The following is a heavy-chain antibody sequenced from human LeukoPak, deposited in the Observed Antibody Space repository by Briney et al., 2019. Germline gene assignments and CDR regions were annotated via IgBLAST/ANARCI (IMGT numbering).Heavy chain of an antibody. J-gene: IGHJ4*02. V-gene: IGHV4-38-2*02. Sequence: SETLSLTCTVSGYSISSGYYWGWVRQPPGKGLQWIGSIFRSWTTYYSPTLRPRLSMSLDTSKNQFSLKLTSVTATDTAVYYCVRGRGGLGIYQFEFWGQGALVIVPS. CDR3: VRGRGGLGIYQFEF. CDR2: IFRSWTT. CDR1: GYSISSGYY. D-gene: IGHD3/OR15-3a*01.